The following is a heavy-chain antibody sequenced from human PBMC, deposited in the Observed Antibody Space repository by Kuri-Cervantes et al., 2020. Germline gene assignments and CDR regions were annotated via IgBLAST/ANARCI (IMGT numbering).Heavy chain of an antibody. CDR3: ARGNRAPSSRKTYYYYYMEV. Sequence: ASVKVSCKASGYTFTSYGISWVRQAPGQGLEWMGWISAYNGNTNYAQKLQGRVTMTTDTSTSTAYMELRSLRSDDTAVYYCARGNRAPSSRKTYYYYYMEVWGKGTTVTVSS. V-gene: IGHV1-18*01. CDR2: ISAYNGNT. D-gene: IGHD6-13*01. CDR1: GYTFTSYG. J-gene: IGHJ6*03.